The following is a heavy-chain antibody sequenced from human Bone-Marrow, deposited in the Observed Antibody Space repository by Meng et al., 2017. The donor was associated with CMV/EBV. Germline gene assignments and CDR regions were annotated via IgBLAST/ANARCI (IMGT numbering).Heavy chain of an antibody. D-gene: IGHD3-22*01. Sequence: GGSLRLSCAASGFTFSDYYMSWIRQAPGKGLEWVSYISSSGSTIYYADSVKGRFTISRDNSEDTLHLQMNSLRAEDTAVYYCARDFDSTGYYMEYWGQGTLVPVSS. CDR2: ISSSGSTI. CDR3: ARDFDSTGYYMEY. J-gene: IGHJ1*01. V-gene: IGHV3-11*04. CDR1: GFTFSDYY.